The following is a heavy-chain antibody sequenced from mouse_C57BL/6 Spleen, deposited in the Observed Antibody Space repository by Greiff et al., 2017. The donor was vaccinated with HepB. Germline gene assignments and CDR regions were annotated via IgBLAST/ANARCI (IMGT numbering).Heavy chain of an antibody. Sequence: QVQLQQPGAELVKPGASVKLSCKASGYTFTSYWMHWVKQRPGQGLEWIGMIHPNSGSTNYNEKFKSKATLTVDKSSSTAYMQLSSLTSEDSAVYYGATVYDGYPVFAYWGQGTLVTVSA. CDR1: GYTFTSYW. CDR2: IHPNSGST. V-gene: IGHV1-64*01. D-gene: IGHD2-3*01. J-gene: IGHJ3*01. CDR3: ATVYDGYPVFAY.